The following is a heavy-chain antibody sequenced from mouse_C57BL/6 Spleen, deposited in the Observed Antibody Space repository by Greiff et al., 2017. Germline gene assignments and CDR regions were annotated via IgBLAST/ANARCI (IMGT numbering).Heavy chain of an antibody. J-gene: IGHJ3*01. V-gene: IGHV1-53*01. CDR2: INPSNGGT. Sequence: QVQLQQPGTELVKPGASVKLSCKASGYTFTSYWMHWVKQRPGQGLEWIGNINPSNGGTNYNEKFKSKATLTVDKSSSTAYMQLSSLTSDDSAVYYCARAAYYDYVDSVSWFAYWGQGTLVTVSA. CDR1: GYTFTSYW. D-gene: IGHD2-4*01. CDR3: ARAAYYDYVDSVSWFAY.